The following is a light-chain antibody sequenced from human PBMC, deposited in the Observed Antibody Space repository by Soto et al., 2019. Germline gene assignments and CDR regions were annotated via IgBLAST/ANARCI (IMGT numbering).Light chain of an antibody. V-gene: IGKV3-11*01. Sequence: EIVLTQSPATLSLSPGERATLSCRASQSVSSYLAWYQQKPGQAPRLLIYDASNRATGIPARFSGSGSGTAITLTISSLEPEDFAVYYSQQRSNWPLTFGGGTKVEIK. CDR1: QSVSSY. J-gene: IGKJ4*01. CDR2: DAS. CDR3: QQRSNWPLT.